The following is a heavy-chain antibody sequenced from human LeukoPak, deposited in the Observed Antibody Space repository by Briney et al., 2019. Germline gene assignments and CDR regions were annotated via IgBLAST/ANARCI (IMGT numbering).Heavy chain of an antibody. Sequence: GASVKVSCKASGGTFSSYAISWVRQAPGQGLEWMGRIIPILGIANYAQKFQGRVTMTTDTSTSTAYMELRSLRSDDTAVFYCARDPVAGTGAYFDYWGQGTLVTVSS. D-gene: IGHD6-19*01. CDR3: ARDPVAGTGAYFDY. CDR1: GGTFSSYA. V-gene: IGHV1-69*04. CDR2: IIPILGIA. J-gene: IGHJ4*02.